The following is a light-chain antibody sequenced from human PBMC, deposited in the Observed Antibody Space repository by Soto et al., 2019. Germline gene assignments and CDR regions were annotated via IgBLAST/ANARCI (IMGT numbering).Light chain of an antibody. CDR3: QHYNSYSEA. V-gene: IGKV1-39*01. J-gene: IGKJ1*01. CDR1: RNIYSY. Sequence: DIQMTQSPSSLSASVGDEVTIACRTSRNIYSYLNWYQQKPGKAPKLLMYSVSTLQTGVPSRFSGSGSGTDFTLSISSLQPEDFATYYCQHYNSYSEAFGQGTKVELK. CDR2: SVS.